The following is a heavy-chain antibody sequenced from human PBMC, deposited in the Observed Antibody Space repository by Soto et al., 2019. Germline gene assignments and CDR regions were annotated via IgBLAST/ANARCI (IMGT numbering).Heavy chain of an antibody. Sequence: SETLSLTCTVSGGSISSRSYYWGWIRQPPGKGLEWIGSIYYSGSTYYNPSLKSRVTISVDTSKNQFSLKLSSVTAADTAVYYCASGYKSVVVELGRHAFDIWGQGTMVTVSS. V-gene: IGHV4-39*07. D-gene: IGHD3-22*01. CDR2: IYYSGST. J-gene: IGHJ3*02. CDR1: GGSISSRSYY. CDR3: ASGYKSVVVELGRHAFDI.